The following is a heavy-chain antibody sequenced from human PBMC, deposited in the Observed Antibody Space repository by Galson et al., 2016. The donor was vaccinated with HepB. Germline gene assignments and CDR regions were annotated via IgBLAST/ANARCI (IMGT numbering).Heavy chain of an antibody. Sequence: SVKVSCKASGYIFTDYYIHWVRQAPGQGLEWVGWINPNSGSSNFAQKLQGRVTLTRETSIRTTYMELSSLTSDDTALYCCAMLPMGGMDFCGKGTTVTVSS. CDR1: GYIFTDYY. CDR3: AMLPMGGMDF. D-gene: IGHD5-18*01. J-gene: IGHJ6*04. V-gene: IGHV1-2*02. CDR2: INPNSGSS.